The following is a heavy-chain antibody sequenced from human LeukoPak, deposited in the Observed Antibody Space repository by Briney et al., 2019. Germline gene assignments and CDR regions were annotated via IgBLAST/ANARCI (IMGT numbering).Heavy chain of an antibody. D-gene: IGHD3-10*01. J-gene: IGHJ5*02. CDR1: GGSISSGGYY. CDR2: IYYSGST. Sequence: PSQTLSLTCTVSGGSISSGGYYWSWIRQYPGKGLEWIGYIYYSGSTYYNPSIKSRVTISVDTSKNQFSLKLSSVTAADTAVYYCARVVGTMVRGVGNWFDPWGQGTLVTVSS. V-gene: IGHV4-31*03. CDR3: ARVVGTMVRGVGNWFDP.